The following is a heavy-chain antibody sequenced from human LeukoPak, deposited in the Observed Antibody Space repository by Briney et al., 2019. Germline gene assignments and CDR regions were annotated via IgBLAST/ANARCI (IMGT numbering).Heavy chain of an antibody. V-gene: IGHV3-21*01. CDR2: ISSSSSYI. Sequence: GGSLRLSCAASGFTFSDYNMRWIRQAPGKGLEWVSSISSSSSYIYYADSVKGRFTISRDNAKNSLYLQMNSLRAEDTAVYYCARVAGSWFPQTYYYYYYMDVWGKGTTVTVSS. J-gene: IGHJ6*03. CDR3: ARVAGSWFPQTYYYYYYMDV. CDR1: GFTFSDYN. D-gene: IGHD6-13*01.